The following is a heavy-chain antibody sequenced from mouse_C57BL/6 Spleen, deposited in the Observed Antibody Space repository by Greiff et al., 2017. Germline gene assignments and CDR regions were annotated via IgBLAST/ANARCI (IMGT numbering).Heavy chain of an antibody. CDR1: GYTFTSYW. Sequence: QVQLQQPGAELVKPGASVKLSCKASGYTFTSYWMHWVKQRPGQGLEWIGMIHPNSGSTNYNEKFKSKATLTVDKSSSTAYMQLSSLTSEDSAVYYCARRVTGTIYFDYWGQGTTLTVSS. D-gene: IGHD4-1*01. V-gene: IGHV1-64*01. CDR2: IHPNSGST. J-gene: IGHJ2*01. CDR3: ARRVTGTIYFDY.